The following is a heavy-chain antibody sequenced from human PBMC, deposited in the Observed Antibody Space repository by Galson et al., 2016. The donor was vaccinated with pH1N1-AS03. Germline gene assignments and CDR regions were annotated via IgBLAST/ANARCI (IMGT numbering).Heavy chain of an antibody. CDR3: ARHASPTILSYHFDS. V-gene: IGHV5-51*01. D-gene: IGHD1-26*01. CDR1: GYLFTNYW. Sequence: QSGAEVKQPGESLKISCKASGYLFTNYWIAWVRQMPGKGLEWMGIIYPSDSDARYSPSFQGQVTFPAGKSTSTAYLHLTTLKAADSAIYYCARHASPTILSYHFDSWGRGTLVTVSS. J-gene: IGHJ4*02. CDR2: IYPSDSDA.